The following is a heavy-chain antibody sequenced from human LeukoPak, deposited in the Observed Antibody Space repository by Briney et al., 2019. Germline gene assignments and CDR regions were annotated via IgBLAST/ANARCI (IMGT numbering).Heavy chain of an antibody. CDR3: ARGNWNYLDY. Sequence: GGSLRLSCAASGFTFSSYSMNWVRQAPGKGLEWVSYISSSSSTIYYADSVKGRFTISRDNAKNSLYLQMNSLRAEDTAVYYCARGNWNYLDYWGQGTLVTVSS. J-gene: IGHJ4*02. CDR2: ISSSSSTI. CDR1: GFTFSSYS. V-gene: IGHV3-48*01. D-gene: IGHD1-1*01.